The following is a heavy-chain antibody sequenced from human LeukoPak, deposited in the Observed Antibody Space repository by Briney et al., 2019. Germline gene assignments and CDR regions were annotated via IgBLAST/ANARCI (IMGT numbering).Heavy chain of an antibody. Sequence: GRSLRLSCAASGFTFDDYGMSWVRQAPGKGLEWVSGINWNGGSTGYADSVKGRFTISRDNSKNTLYLQMNSLRAEDTAVYYCARGAQLILGYYYYGMDVWGQGTTVTVSS. V-gene: IGHV3-20*04. D-gene: IGHD3-16*01. J-gene: IGHJ6*02. CDR3: ARGAQLILGYYYYGMDV. CDR2: INWNGGST. CDR1: GFTFDDYG.